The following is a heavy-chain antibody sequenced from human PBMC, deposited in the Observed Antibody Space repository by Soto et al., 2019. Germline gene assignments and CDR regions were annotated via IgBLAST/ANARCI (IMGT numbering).Heavy chain of an antibody. Sequence: QVQLVQSGAEVKKPGSSVKVSCKASGGTFSSYAISWVRQAPGQGLEWMGGIIPIFGTANYAQKFQGRVTIPADKPTSTAYMERSSLRSEDRAVYYCASPTDWNSTGGGMDVGGKGTTVTLPS. J-gene: IGHJ6*04. CDR3: ASPTDWNSTGGGMDV. V-gene: IGHV1-69*06. CDR2: IIPIFGTA. CDR1: GGTFSSYA. D-gene: IGHD1-7*01.